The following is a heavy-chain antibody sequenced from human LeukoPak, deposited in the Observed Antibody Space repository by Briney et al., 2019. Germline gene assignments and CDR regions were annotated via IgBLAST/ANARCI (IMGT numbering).Heavy chain of an antibody. V-gene: IGHV3-23*01. CDR1: GFTFSSYA. CDR3: AKDLRGYSYGLFHSY. CDR2: ISGSGGST. D-gene: IGHD5-18*01. J-gene: IGHJ4*02. Sequence: GGSLRLSCAASGFTFSSYAMSWVRQAPGKGLEWVSAISGSGGSTYYADSVKGRFTISRDNSKKTLYLKMNSLRAEDTAVYYCAKDLRGYSYGLFHSYWGQGTLVTVSS.